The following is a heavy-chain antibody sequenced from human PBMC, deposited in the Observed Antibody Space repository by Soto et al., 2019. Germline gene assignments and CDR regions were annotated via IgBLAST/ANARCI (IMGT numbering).Heavy chain of an antibody. V-gene: IGHV1-18*04. CDR1: GYTFTSYG. Sequence: ASVKVSCKASGYTFTSYGISWVRQAPGQGLEWMGWISAYNGNTNYAQKLQGRVTMTTDTSTSTAYMELRSLRSDDTAVYYCARVVVVAARGPWFDPWGQGTLVTVSS. D-gene: IGHD2-15*01. J-gene: IGHJ5*02. CDR2: ISAYNGNT. CDR3: ARVVVVAARGPWFDP.